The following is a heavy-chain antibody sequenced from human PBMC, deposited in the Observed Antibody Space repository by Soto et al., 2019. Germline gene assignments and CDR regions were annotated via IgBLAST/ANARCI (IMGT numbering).Heavy chain of an antibody. V-gene: IGHV3-73*01. CDR3: TRSGTYYYDSSGYSPYYYYGTDV. CDR2: IRSKANSYAT. J-gene: IGHJ6*02. Sequence: PGGSLRLSCAASGFTFSGSAMHWVRQASGKGLEWVGRIRSKANSYATAYAASVKGRFTISRDDSKNTAYLQMDSLKTEDTAVYYCTRSGTYYYDSSGYSPYYYYGTDVWGQGTTVTVSS. D-gene: IGHD3-22*01. CDR1: GFTFSGSA.